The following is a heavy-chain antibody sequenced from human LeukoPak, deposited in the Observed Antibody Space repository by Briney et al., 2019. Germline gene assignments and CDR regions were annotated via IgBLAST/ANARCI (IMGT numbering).Heavy chain of an antibody. Sequence: PSETLSLTCTVSGGSISSGSYYWSWIRQPAGKGLEWIGRIYTSGSTNYNPSLKSRVTISVDTSKDQFSLKLSSVTAADTAVYYCARGRVAAAELGAFDIWGQGTMVTVSS. CDR3: ARGRVAAAELGAFDI. D-gene: IGHD6-13*01. V-gene: IGHV4-61*02. CDR1: GGSISSGSYY. CDR2: IYTSGST. J-gene: IGHJ3*02.